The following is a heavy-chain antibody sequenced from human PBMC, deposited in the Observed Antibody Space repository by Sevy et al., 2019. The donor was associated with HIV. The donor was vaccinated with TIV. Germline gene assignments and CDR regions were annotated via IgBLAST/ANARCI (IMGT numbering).Heavy chain of an antibody. V-gene: IGHV3-23*01. D-gene: IGHD5-18*01. CDR2: ISGSGNSA. J-gene: IGHJ4*02. Sequence: GGSLRLSCAASGFTFSISAMTWVRQAPGKGLEWVSVISGSGNSAYYADSVKGRFTISRENSKNTLSLQMNSLGAEDTAVYYCAKGGRSYGDSYFDHWGQGTLVTVSS. CDR3: AKGGRSYGDSYFDH. CDR1: GFTFSISA.